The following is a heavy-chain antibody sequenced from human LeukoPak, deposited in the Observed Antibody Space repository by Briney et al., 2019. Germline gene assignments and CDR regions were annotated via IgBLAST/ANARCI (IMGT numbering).Heavy chain of an antibody. Sequence: GGSLGLSCAASGFTFSSYSKNWVRQAPGKGLEWVASINPDGNKKYSADSVKGRFTISRDNAENSLYLQMNSLRVEDTAFYYCARDLAYSRLDYWGQGMLVTVSS. D-gene: IGHD5-18*01. CDR2: INPDGNKK. CDR3: ARDLAYSRLDY. CDR1: GFTFSSYS. J-gene: IGHJ4*02. V-gene: IGHV3-7*01.